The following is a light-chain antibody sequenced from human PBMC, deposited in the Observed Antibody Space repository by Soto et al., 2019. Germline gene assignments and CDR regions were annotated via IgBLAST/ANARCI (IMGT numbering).Light chain of an antibody. J-gene: IGKJ2*01. Sequence: DIQMTQSPSTLSASVGDRVTISCRASESISRYLAWYQQKPGKAPDLLIYKASSLQSGVPSRFTGSGSGTEFTLTISSLQPDDSATYYCQQYNSYSYTFGPGTKLEIK. CDR1: ESISRY. CDR3: QQYNSYSYT. CDR2: KAS. V-gene: IGKV1-5*03.